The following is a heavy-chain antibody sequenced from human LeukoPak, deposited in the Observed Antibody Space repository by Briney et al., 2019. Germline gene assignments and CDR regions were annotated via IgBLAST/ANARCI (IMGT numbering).Heavy chain of an antibody. D-gene: IGHD5-24*01. J-gene: IGHJ4*02. CDR3: AREEDGYNYGY. Sequence: GRSLRLSCAASGFTFSSYGMHWVRQAPGKGLEWVAVIWYDGSNKYYADSVKGRFTISRDNYKNTLYLQMNSLRAEDTAVYYCAREEDGYNYGYWGQGTLVTVSS. CDR1: GFTFSSYG. CDR2: IWYDGSNK. V-gene: IGHV3-33*01.